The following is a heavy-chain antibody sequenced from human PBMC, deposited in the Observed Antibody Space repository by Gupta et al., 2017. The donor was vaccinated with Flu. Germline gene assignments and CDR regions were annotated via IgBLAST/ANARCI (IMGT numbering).Heavy chain of an antibody. CDR1: GFTFSSYE. J-gene: IGHJ4*02. CDR3: ARGVVRGLHGEYYFDY. D-gene: IGHD5-24*01. V-gene: IGHV3-48*03. CDR2: ISSSGSTI. Sequence: EVQLVESGGGLVQPGGSLSLSCAASGFTFSSYEMNWVRQAPGKGLEWVSYISSSGSTIYYADSVKGRFTISRDNAKNSLYLQMNSLRAEDTAVYYCARGVVRGLHGEYYFDYWGQGTLVTVSS.